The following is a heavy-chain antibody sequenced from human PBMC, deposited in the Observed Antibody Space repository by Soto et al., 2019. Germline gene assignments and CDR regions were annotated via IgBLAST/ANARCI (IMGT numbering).Heavy chain of an antibody. D-gene: IGHD3-3*01. J-gene: IGHJ4*02. CDR1: GYFFTTYG. V-gene: IGHV1-18*04. Sequence: GASVKVSCKASGYFFTTYGISWVRQAPGQGLEWMGWISPYNGNTKYAQSFQGRVTMTTDTSTYTAYMELRSLRSDDPAVYYCARDFGSDLSAPGAVFDYWGQGTVATVSS. CDR3: ARDFGSDLSAPGAVFDY. CDR2: ISPYNGNT.